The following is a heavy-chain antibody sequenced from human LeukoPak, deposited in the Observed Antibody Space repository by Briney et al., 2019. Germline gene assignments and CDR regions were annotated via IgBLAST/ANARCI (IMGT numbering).Heavy chain of an antibody. CDR2: ISEGGGST. CDR1: GFTFSTFV. Sequence: GGSLRLSCAASGFTFSTFVMSCVRQAPGKRLGWVSDISEGGGSTSYADSVKGRLTISRDNSKNTLFLQMNSLRAEDTAVYYCARGAGYGTYDYWGQGTLVTVSS. J-gene: IGHJ4*02. CDR3: ARGAGYGTYDY. D-gene: IGHD2-15*01. V-gene: IGHV3-23*01.